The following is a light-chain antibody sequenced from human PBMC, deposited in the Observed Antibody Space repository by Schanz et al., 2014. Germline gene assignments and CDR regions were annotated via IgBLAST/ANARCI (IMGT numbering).Light chain of an antibody. CDR2: NVS. J-gene: IGKJ2*01. CDR3: MQGTHWYT. Sequence: DIVMTQSPLSLPVTLGQPASISCRSSQSLVHSDGKTYLIWIQQRPGHSPRRLIYNVSNRDSGVPDRFSGSGSGTDFTLKISRVEAEDVGVYYCMQGTHWYTFGQGTKLEIK. CDR1: QSLVHSDGKTY. V-gene: IGKV2-30*02.